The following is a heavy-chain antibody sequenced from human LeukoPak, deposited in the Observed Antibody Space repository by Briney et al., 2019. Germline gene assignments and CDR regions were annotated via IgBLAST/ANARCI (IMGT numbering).Heavy chain of an antibody. CDR1: RYTFTSYD. D-gene: IGHD1-14*01. V-gene: IGHV1-8*01. CDR3: ARGRGKTFAYYYMDV. CDR2: MNPNSGNT. Sequence: ASVKVSCKASRYTFTSYDINWVRQATGQGLAWMGWMNPNSGNTGYAQKFQGRVTMTRNTSISTAYMELSSLRSEDTAVYYCARGRGKTFAYYYMDVWGKGTTVTVSS. J-gene: IGHJ6*03.